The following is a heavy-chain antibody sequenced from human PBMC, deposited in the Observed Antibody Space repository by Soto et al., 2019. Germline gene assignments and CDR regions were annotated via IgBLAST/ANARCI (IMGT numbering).Heavy chain of an antibody. Sequence: ASVKVSRKASGYTFTTYDINRVRPAPGQRIKRMGWMNPNSGNTGYAQKFQGRVTMTRNTSISTAYMELSILRSEDTAVYYCARSESGWYFYYYYYMDVWGKGTTVTVSS. CDR3: ARSESGWYFYYYYYMDV. J-gene: IGHJ6*03. D-gene: IGHD6-19*01. CDR1: GYTFTTYD. CDR2: MNPNSGNT. V-gene: IGHV1-8*01.